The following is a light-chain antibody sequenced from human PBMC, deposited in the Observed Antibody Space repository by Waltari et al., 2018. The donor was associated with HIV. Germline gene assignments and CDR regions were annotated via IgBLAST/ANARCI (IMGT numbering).Light chain of an antibody. J-gene: IGLJ2*01. CDR1: SSDVGSYNP. V-gene: IGLV2-23*02. CDR2: EVT. Sequence: QSALPQPASMSGSPGPSITIPCSGTSSDVGSYNPVSWYQQHPGKVPKLIIYEVTKRPSDVSNRFSASKSGDTASLTISGLQPEDEADYYCCSYAGVDTPVVFGGGTKLTVL. CDR3: CSYAGVDTPVV.